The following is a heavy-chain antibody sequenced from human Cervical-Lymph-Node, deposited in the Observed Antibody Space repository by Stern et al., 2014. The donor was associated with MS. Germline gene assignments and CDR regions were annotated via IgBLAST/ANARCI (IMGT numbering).Heavy chain of an antibody. Sequence: EVQLLESGGGLVQPGGSLSLTCAASGFPFSNSWMPSVRQPPGKGLVWVSRINRDGSTTTYADSVKGRFTISRDNAKNTLYRQMSSLRAEDTAVYYCTILSGPFDHWGQGTLVTVSS. CDR3: TILSGPFDH. CDR2: INRDGSTT. CDR1: GFPFSNSW. D-gene: IGHD3-10*01. J-gene: IGHJ4*02. V-gene: IGHV3-74*01.